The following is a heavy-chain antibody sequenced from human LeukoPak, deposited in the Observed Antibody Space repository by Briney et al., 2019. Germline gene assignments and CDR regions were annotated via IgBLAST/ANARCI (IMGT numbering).Heavy chain of an antibody. V-gene: IGHV3-21*01. D-gene: IGHD3-3*01. J-gene: IGHJ4*02. Sequence: GGSLRLSCAASGFTFSSYSMNWVRQAPGTGLEWVSSISSSSSYIYYADSVKGRFTISRDNAKNPLYLQMNSLRAEDTAVYYCARDLRFLEWLSPFDYWGQGTLVTVSS. CDR3: ARDLRFLEWLSPFDY. CDR2: ISSSSSYI. CDR1: GFTFSSYS.